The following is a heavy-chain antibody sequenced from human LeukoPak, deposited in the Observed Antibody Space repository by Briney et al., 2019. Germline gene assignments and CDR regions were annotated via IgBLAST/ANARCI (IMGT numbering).Heavy chain of an antibody. Sequence: GGSLRLSCAASGFTFSSYSMNWVRQAPGKGLEWVSSISSSSSYIYYADSVKGRFTISRDNAKNSLYLQMNSLRAEDTAVYYCARDHKGPGIAVAGPLDYWGQGTLVTVSS. CDR2: ISSSSSYI. V-gene: IGHV3-21*01. CDR1: GFTFSSYS. CDR3: ARDHKGPGIAVAGPLDY. J-gene: IGHJ4*02. D-gene: IGHD6-19*01.